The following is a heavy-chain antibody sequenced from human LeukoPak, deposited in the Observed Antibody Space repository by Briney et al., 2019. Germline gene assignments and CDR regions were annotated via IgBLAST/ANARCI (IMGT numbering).Heavy chain of an antibody. J-gene: IGHJ4*02. CDR1: GFTFSSYS. V-gene: IGHV3-21*01. D-gene: IGHD5-12*01. CDR3: ARGRWLRRPTPENDY. Sequence: GGSLRLSCAASGFTFSSYSMNWVRQAPGKGLEWVSSISSSSSYIYYADSVKGRFTISRDNAKNSLYLQMSSLRREDTAVYYCARGRWLRRPTPENDYWGQGTLVTVSS. CDR2: ISSSSSYI.